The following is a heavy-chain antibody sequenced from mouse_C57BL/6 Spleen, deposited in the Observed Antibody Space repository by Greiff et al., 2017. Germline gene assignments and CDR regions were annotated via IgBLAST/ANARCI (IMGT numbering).Heavy chain of an antibody. CDR2: ISYDGSN. V-gene: IGHV3-6*01. CDR3: AREGYSYFDY. Sequence: EVQLVESGPGLVKPSQSLSLTCSVTGYSITSGYYWNWIRQFPGNKLEWMGYISYDGSNNYNPSLKNRISITRDTSKNQFFLKLNSVTTEDTATYYCAREGYSYFDYWGQGTTLTVSS. J-gene: IGHJ2*01. CDR1: GYSITSGYY.